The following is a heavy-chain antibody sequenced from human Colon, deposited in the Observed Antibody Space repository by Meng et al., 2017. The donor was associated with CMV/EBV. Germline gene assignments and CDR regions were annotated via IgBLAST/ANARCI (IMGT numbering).Heavy chain of an antibody. CDR2: IIPIFGTA. Sequence: GTFSSYAISGVRQAPGQGLEWMGGIIPIFGTANYAQKFQGRVTITTDESTSTAYMELSSLRSEDTAVYYCASGTYDFWSAPGYFDYWGQGTLVTVSS. J-gene: IGHJ4*02. CDR1: GTFSSYA. V-gene: IGHV1-69*05. D-gene: IGHD3-3*01. CDR3: ASGTYDFWSAPGYFDY.